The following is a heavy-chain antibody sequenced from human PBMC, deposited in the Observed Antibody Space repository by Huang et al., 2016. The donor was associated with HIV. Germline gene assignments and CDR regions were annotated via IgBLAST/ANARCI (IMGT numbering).Heavy chain of an antibody. CDR2: IIAYNGVT. CDR3: ARDSPLLGVVIVVVPTAPNAFDI. CDR1: GYTFTSYG. D-gene: IGHD2-2*01. V-gene: IGHV1-18*01. J-gene: IGHJ3*02. Sequence: QVQLVQSGVEVKKPGASVKVSCKASGYTFTSYGISWVRQAPGQGLEWMGWIIAYNGVTKYAQDGQGRVTMTTDTSTSTAYRELRSLRSDDTAVYYCARDSPLLGVVIVVVPTAPNAFDIWGQGTMVTVSS.